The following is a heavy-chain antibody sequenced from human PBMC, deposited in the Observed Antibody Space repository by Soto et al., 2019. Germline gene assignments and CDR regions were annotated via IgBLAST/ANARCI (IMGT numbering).Heavy chain of an antibody. CDR1: GFTFTSYS. Sequence: PGGSLRLSCAASGFTFTSYSMNWVRQAPGKGLEWVSYIRGTTHYADSVKGRFTISRDNARSSLYLQMNSLRADDTAVYYCARDDSFGFDIWGQGTMVTVS. CDR3: ARDDSFGFDI. J-gene: IGHJ3*02. V-gene: IGHV3-48*01. D-gene: IGHD3-16*01. CDR2: IRGTT.